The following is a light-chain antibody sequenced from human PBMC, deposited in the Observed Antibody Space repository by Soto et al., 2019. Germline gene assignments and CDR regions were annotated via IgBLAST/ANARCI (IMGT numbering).Light chain of an antibody. V-gene: IGKV1-39*01. Sequence: DIQMTQSPSSLSASVGDRVTIACRASQSIHSYLNWYQQKPGKAPKLLIYAASSLQSGVPSRFSGSGSETDFTLTISSLQPDDFATYYCQQYNSYWTFGQGTKVDI. CDR2: AAS. J-gene: IGKJ1*01. CDR3: QQYNSYWT. CDR1: QSIHSY.